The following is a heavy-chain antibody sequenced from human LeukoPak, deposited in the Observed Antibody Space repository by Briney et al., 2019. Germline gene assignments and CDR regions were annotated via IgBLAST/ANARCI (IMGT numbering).Heavy chain of an antibody. CDR1: GFTFSDQY. D-gene: IGHD3-22*01. Sequence: GGSLRLSCAASGFTFSDQYMDWVRPAPGKGLEWVARTRNKANSYTTEYAASVKGRFTISRDVSKNSLYLQMNSLKTEDTAVYYCTRSSDSSGYRAFDIWGQGTMVTVSS. J-gene: IGHJ3*02. CDR2: TRNKANSYTT. CDR3: TRSSDSSGYRAFDI. V-gene: IGHV3-72*01.